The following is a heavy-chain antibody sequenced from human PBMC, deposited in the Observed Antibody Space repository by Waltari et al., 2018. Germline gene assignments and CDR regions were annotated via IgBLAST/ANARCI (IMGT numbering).Heavy chain of an antibody. J-gene: IGHJ6*02. CDR3: ATRYCSSTSCQGNYYYYGMDV. CDR1: GGSISSSRYY. CDR2: IYYRGST. Sequence: QLQLQESGPGLVKPSATLSLTCTVTGGSISSSRYYWGWIRQPPGKGLAWIGCIYYRGSTYYNPSLKGRVTISVDTSKNQFSLKPGSVTAADTAVYYCATRYCSSTSCQGNYYYYGMDVWGQGTTVTVSS. V-gene: IGHV4-39*07. D-gene: IGHD2-2*01.